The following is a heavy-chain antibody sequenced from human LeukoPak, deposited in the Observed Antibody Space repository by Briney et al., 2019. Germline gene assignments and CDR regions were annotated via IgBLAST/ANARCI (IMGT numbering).Heavy chain of an antibody. CDR1: GXTFGDYG. Sequence: GGSLRLSCTASGXTFGDYGISWVRQAPGKGQEWVSFVRSKAYGGTTEDAASVKGRFTISRDESKSIAYLQMNSLKTEDTAVYYCTRARGSYYFDYWGQGTPVTVSS. V-gene: IGHV3-49*04. D-gene: IGHD5-12*01. J-gene: IGHJ4*02. CDR2: VRSKAYGGTT. CDR3: TRARGSYYFDY.